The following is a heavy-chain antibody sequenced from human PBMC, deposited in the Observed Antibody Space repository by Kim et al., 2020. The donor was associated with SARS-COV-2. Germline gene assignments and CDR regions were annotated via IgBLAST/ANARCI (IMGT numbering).Heavy chain of an antibody. CDR3: ARQEATGIWIVIY. V-gene: IGHV3-30*01. J-gene: IGHJ4*02. D-gene: IGHD6-13*01. Sequence: SAGSVKGQLTISRDNSKNTLYLQRNSMRAEDTALYYCARQEATGIWIVIYWGQGTQVTVSS.